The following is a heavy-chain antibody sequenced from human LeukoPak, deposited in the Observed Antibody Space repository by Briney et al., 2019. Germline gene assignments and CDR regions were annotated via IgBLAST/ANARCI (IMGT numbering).Heavy chain of an antibody. J-gene: IGHJ4*02. V-gene: IGHV4-38-2*02. D-gene: IGHD3-3*01. Sequence: SETLSLTCTVSGYSISSGYYWGWIRPPPGKGLEWIGSIYHSGSTYYNPSLKSRVTISVDTSKNQFSLKLSSVTAADTAVYYCARDGYDFWSGYRPSYYFDYWGQGTLVTVSS. CDR1: GYSISSGYY. CDR3: ARDGYDFWSGYRPSYYFDY. CDR2: IYHSGST.